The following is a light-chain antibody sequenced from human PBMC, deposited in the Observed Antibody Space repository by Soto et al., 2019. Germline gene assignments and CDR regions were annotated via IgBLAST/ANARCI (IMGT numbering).Light chain of an antibody. J-gene: IGKJ3*01. CDR1: QDISNY. CDR2: DAS. CDR3: QQYDNLHRVT. V-gene: IGKV1-33*01. Sequence: DIQMTQSPSSLSASVGDRVTITCQASQDISNYLNWYQQKSGKAPKLLIYDASNLETGVPSRFSGSGSGTDFSFTIRSLQPEDIATYYCQQYDNLHRVTFGPGTKVDIK.